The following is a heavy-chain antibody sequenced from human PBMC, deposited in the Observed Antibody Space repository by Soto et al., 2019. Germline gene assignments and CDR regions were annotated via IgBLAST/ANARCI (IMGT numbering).Heavy chain of an antibody. V-gene: IGHV3-30-3*01. D-gene: IGHD5-12*01. CDR2: ISYDGSNK. J-gene: IGHJ3*02. CDR3: ARDNRWLQLNAFDI. CDR1: GFTFSSYA. Sequence: ESGGGVVQPGRSLRLSCAASGFTFSSYAMHWVRQAPGKGLEWVAVISYDGSNKYYADSVKGRFTISRDNSKNTLYLQMNSLRAEDTAVYYCARDNRWLQLNAFDIWGQGTMVTVSS.